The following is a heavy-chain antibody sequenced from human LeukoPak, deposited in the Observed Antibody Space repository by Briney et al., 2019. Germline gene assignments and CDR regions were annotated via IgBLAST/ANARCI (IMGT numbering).Heavy chain of an antibody. CDR3: ARDIDFDY. J-gene: IGHJ4*02. D-gene: IGHD2-15*01. CDR1: GFXFSFYS. CDR2: IISSSTTI. V-gene: IGHV3-48*02. Sequence: PGGSLRLSCAASGFXFSFYSMNWDRQAPGKGLEWVSYIISSSTTIYYADSVKGRFTISRDNAKNPLYLQMNSLRDEDTAVYYCARDIDFDYWGQGTLVTVSS.